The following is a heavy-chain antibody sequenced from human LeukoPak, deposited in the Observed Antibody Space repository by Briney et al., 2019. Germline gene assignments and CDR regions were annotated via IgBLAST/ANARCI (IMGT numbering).Heavy chain of an antibody. CDR3: ARDPGRDDYNSYYFDY. Sequence: GGSLRLSCAASSFSFDTFIMSWVRQASGRGLEWVSSISGDTSYIYYADSVKGRFTVSRDNAKNSVYLQMNSLRAEDTAVYYCARDPGRDDYNSYYFDYWGQGTLVTVSS. V-gene: IGHV3-21*01. J-gene: IGHJ4*02. CDR2: ISGDTSYI. D-gene: IGHD5-24*01. CDR1: SFSFDTFI.